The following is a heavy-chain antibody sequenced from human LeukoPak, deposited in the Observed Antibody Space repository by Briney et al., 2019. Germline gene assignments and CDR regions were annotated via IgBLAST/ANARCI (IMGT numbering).Heavy chain of an antibody. V-gene: IGHV3-33*05. CDR1: GFSFESYG. CDR2: IPFSGRDE. CDR3: ARSSAVTAVGSFDP. J-gene: IGHJ5*02. Sequence: PGGSLRLSCATFGFSFESYGLHWVRQAPGKGLEWVTFIPFSGRDENYADSVKGRFTISRDNAKNSLYLQMNSLRAEDTAVYYCARSSAVTAVGSFDPWGQGTLVTVSS. D-gene: IGHD4-23*01.